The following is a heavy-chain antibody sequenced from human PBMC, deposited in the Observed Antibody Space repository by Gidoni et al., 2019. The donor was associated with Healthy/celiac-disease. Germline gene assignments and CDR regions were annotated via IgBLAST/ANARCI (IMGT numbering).Heavy chain of an antibody. CDR3: ARGVGYCSSTSCYPYYYYMDV. CDR1: GGSISSGDYY. Sequence: QVQLQESGPGLVKPSQTLSLTCTVSGGSISSGDYYWSWIRKPPGKGLEWIGYIYYIGSTYYNPSLKSRVTISVDTSKNQFSLKLSSVTAADTAVYYCARGVGYCSSTSCYPYYYYMDVWGKGTTVTVSS. D-gene: IGHD2-2*01. J-gene: IGHJ6*03. CDR2: IYYIGST. V-gene: IGHV4-30-4*01.